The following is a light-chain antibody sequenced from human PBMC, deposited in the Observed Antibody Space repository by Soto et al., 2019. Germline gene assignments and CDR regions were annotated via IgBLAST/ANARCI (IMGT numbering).Light chain of an antibody. V-gene: IGKV1-39*01. CDR1: QPISTY. CDR3: QQSSSAPPYT. CDR2: GAF. J-gene: IGKJ2*01. Sequence: DLQMTQSPSSLSASIGDRVTISCRASQPISTYLNWYQVTPGKAPRLLIYGAFSLQSGVPSSFNGSGSETDFTLRLNGLHPEDVASYDGQQSSSAPPYTFGQGTKLEIK.